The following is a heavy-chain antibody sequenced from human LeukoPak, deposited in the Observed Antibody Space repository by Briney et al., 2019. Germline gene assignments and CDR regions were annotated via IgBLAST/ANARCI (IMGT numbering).Heavy chain of an antibody. J-gene: IGHJ5*02. CDR3: VRDRPSRGTFLGFDP. CDR2: INCDGSDR. CDR1: GLSISDNW. V-gene: IGHV3-74*01. Sequence: GGSLRLSCAASGLSISDNWMHWVRQAPGKGLMWVSRINCDGSDRTYADPVKGRFTISRDSAKNALYLQMSSLTVEDTAVYYCVRDRPSRGTFLGFDPWGPGTLVTVSS. D-gene: IGHD1-26*01.